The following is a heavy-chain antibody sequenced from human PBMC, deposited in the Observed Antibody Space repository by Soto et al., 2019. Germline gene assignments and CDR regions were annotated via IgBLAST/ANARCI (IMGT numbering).Heavy chain of an antibody. CDR3: ARASSSWYYYYGMDV. CDR2: INHSGST. J-gene: IGHJ6*02. D-gene: IGHD6-13*01. CDR1: CGSFSGYY. Sequence: PSETLSLTCAVYCGSFSGYYWSWIRQPPGKGLEWIGEINHSGSTNYNPSLKSRVTISVDTSKNQFSLQLSSVTAADTAVYYCARASSSWYYYYGMDVWGQGTTVTVSS. V-gene: IGHV4-34*01.